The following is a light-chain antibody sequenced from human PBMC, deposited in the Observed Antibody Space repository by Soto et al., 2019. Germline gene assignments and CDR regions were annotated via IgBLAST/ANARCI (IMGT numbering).Light chain of an antibody. Sequence: QSALTQPPSASGTPGQRATISCSGSSSNIGSKYVYWYQQLPGAAPKLLMYRNNQRPSGVPDRFSGSKSGTSASLAISGLRSEDEADYYCAAWDAGVSGAAFGGGTKVTVL. V-gene: IGLV1-47*01. CDR1: SSNIGSKY. J-gene: IGLJ2*01. CDR3: AAWDAGVSGAA. CDR2: RNN.